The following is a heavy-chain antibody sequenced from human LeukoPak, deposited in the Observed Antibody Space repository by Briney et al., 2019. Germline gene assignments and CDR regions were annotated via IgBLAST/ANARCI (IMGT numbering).Heavy chain of an antibody. V-gene: IGHV4-31*03. CDR2: IYYSGST. D-gene: IGHD2-2*01. Sequence: SQTLSLTCTVSGGSISSGGYYWSWIRQHPGKGLEWIGYIYYSGSTYYNPSLKSRVTISVDTSKNQFSLKLSSVTAADTAVYYCARGSTHYYYYGMDVWGQGTTVTVSS. CDR1: GGSISSGGYY. CDR3: ARGSTHYYYYGMDV. J-gene: IGHJ6*02.